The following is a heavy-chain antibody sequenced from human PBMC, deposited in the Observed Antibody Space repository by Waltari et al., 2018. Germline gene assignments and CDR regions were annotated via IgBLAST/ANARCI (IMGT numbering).Heavy chain of an antibody. J-gene: IGHJ3*01. CDR2: IGSSCNV. D-gene: IGHD2-21*01. Sequence: EGQLVESGGGLVQPGGSLRLSCVASGSTFCGRHLNWVRHSPGKGLEWLADIGSSCNVWHSDSVKSRFTISRDNAKNSLYLQMNSLRVEDMGIYYCASDRDWAFNVWGQGTMVTVSS. CDR1: GSTFCGRH. CDR3: ASDRDWAFNV. V-gene: IGHV3-48*03.